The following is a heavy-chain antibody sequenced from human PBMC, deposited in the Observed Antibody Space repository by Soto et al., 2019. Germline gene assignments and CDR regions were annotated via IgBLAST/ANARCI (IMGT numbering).Heavy chain of an antibody. CDR1: GVSLSSYY. J-gene: IGHJ3*02. CDR2: IYYSGST. Sequence: QVQLQESGPGLVKPSETLSLTCTVSGVSLSSYYWSWIRQPPGKGLEWIGYIYYSGSTNYNPSPKSGVTISVDTSKNQFSLKLSSVTAADTAVYYCERVWGGAFDIWGQGTMVTVSS. V-gene: IGHV4-59*01. CDR3: ERVWGGAFDI. D-gene: IGHD3-10*01.